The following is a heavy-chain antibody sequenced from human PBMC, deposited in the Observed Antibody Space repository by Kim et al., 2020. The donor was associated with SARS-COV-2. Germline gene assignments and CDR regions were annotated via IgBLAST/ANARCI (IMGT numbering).Heavy chain of an antibody. Sequence: SETLSLTCTVSGGSISSSSYYWGWIRQPPGKGLEWIGSIYYSGSTYYNPSLKSRVTISVDTSKNQFSLKLSSVTAADTAVYYCARDPGWDGENWFDPWGQGTLVTVSS. CDR2: IYYSGST. CDR3: ARDPGWDGENWFDP. CDR1: GGSISSSSYY. V-gene: IGHV4-39*07. J-gene: IGHJ5*02. D-gene: IGHD3-10*01.